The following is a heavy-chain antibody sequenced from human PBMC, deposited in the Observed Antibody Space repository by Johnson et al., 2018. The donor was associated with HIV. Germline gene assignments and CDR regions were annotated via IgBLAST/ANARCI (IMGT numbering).Heavy chain of an antibody. CDR3: ARGAYSSSWHASDASDI. Sequence: VQLVESGGGVVQPGRSLRLSCAASGFTFDDYGMSWVRQAPGKGLEWVSAISGSGGSTYYADSVKGRFTISRDNSKNTLCLQMNSLRAEDTALYYCARGAYSSSWHASDASDIWGQGTMVTVSS. CDR1: GFTFDDYG. CDR2: ISGSGGST. D-gene: IGHD6-13*01. V-gene: IGHV3-23*04. J-gene: IGHJ3*02.